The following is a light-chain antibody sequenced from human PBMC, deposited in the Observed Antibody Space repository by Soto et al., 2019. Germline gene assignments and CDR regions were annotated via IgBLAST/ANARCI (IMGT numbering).Light chain of an antibody. CDR2: AAS. CDR3: QQSHTTPDT. Sequence: DIQMTQSPSSLSASVGDRVTITCRASQNINSYSNWYQQQPGKAPNLLIYAASTLQSGVPSRFSGSGSGTEFTLTISSLLPEDVATYYCQQSHTTPDTFGQGT. CDR1: QNINSY. V-gene: IGKV1-39*01. J-gene: IGKJ5*01.